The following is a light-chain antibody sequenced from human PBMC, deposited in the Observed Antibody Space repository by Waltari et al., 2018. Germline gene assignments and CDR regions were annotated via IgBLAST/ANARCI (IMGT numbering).Light chain of an antibody. V-gene: IGLV1-47*01. J-gene: IGLJ3*02. Sequence: QSALTQPPSASGTPGQRVTISCSGSSSNIGRSYVYWYQQLPGTAPKLLIYRNTQRPSGVPDRCSGSKSGTSASLAISGLRSEDEADYYCASWDDNLSGWVFGGGTKLTVL. CDR1: SSNIGRSY. CDR2: RNT. CDR3: ASWDDNLSGWV.